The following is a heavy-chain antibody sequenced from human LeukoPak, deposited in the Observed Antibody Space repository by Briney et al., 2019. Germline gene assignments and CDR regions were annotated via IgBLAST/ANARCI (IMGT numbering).Heavy chain of an antibody. V-gene: IGHV3-9*03. CDR1: GFTLDDYG. D-gene: IGHD6-19*01. CDR3: AKDVSSGWYVPSGYFDY. J-gene: IGHJ4*02. CDR2: VSWNSGSI. Sequence: PGGSLRLSRAASGFTLDDYGMNSVRHAPGKGLEWVSGVSWNSGSIVYADSVKGRFTISRDNDKNSLYLQMNSLRTEDMALYYCAKDVSSGWYVPSGYFDYWGQGTLVTVSS.